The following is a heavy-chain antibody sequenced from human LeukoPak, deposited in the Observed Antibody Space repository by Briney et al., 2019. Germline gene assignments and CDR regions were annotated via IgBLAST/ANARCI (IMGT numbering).Heavy chain of an antibody. V-gene: IGHV3-15*01. Sequence: PGGSLRLSCAASGFTFSNAWMSWVRQAPGKGLEWVGRIKSKTDGGTTDYAAPVKGGFTISRDDSKNTLYLQMNSLKTEDTAVYYCTTPYSSGWYGDFDYWGQGTLVTVSS. D-gene: IGHD6-19*01. CDR3: TTPYSSGWYGDFDY. CDR1: GFTFSNAW. J-gene: IGHJ4*02. CDR2: IKSKTDGGTT.